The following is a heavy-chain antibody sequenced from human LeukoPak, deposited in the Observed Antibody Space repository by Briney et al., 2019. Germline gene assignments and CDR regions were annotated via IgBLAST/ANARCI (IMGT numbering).Heavy chain of an antibody. J-gene: IGHJ4*02. D-gene: IGHD5-12*01. CDR3: ARDQGIYNHRIIDS. CDR2: INPSSGRT. CDR1: GGTFSSYA. Sequence: ASVKVSCKASGGTFSSYAISWVRQAPGQGLEWVGWINPSSGRTNSAQKFQGRVTMTRDTSISTAYMELSSLRSDDTAVYYCARDQGIYNHRIIDSWGQGTLVTVSS. V-gene: IGHV1-2*02.